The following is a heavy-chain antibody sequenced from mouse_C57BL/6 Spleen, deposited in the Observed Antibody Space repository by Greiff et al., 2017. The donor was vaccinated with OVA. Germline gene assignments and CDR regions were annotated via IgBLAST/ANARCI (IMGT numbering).Heavy chain of an antibody. V-gene: IGHV1-61*01. D-gene: IGHD2-1*01. CDR2: IYPSDSET. Sequence: VQLQQPGAELVRPGSSVKLSCKASGYTFTSYWMDWVKQRPGQGLEWIGNIYPSDSETHYNQKFKDKATLTVDKSSSTAYMQLSSLTSDDSAVYYCARGIYYGNYVPFAYWGQGTLVTVSA. CDR3: ARGIYYGNYVPFAY. CDR1: GYTFTSYW. J-gene: IGHJ3*01.